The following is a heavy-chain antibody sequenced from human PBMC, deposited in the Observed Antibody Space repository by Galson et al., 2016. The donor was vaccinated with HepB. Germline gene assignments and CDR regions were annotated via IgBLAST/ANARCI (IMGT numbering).Heavy chain of an antibody. CDR2: IRSKPNNYAT. CDR3: TRRTYYYDRSCYSPFDY. V-gene: IGHV3-73*01. D-gene: IGHD3-22*01. J-gene: IGHJ4*02. CDR1: GFTFSGSA. Sequence: SLRLSCAASGFTFSGSAIHWVRQASGKGLEWVGRIRSKPNNYATAYAASVQGRFTVSRDASKNTVYLQMNSLKTEDTAVYYLTRRTYYYDRSCYSPFDYWGQGTLVTVSS.